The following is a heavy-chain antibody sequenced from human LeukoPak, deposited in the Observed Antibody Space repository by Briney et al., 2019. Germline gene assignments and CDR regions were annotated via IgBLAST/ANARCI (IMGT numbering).Heavy chain of an antibody. Sequence: SVKVSCKASGGTFSSYAISWVRQAPGQGLEWMGGVIPIFGTANYAQKFQGRVTITADESTSTAYMELSSLRSEDTAVYYCARVSIGGNAALGYWGQGTLVTVSS. J-gene: IGHJ4*02. V-gene: IGHV1-69*13. CDR3: ARVSIGGNAALGY. D-gene: IGHD4-23*01. CDR1: GGTFSSYA. CDR2: VIPIFGTA.